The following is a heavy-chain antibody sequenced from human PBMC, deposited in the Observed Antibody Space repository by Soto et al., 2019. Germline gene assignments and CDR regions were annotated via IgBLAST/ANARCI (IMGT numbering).Heavy chain of an antibody. V-gene: IGHV4-31*03. Sequence: SETLSLTCTVPGDSINSGGFYWSWIRRHPERGLEWIGSIFSSGTTGYNPSLKSRLRLSVDTSENQFSLKLTSVTAADTAIYYCARGLTNSGRYWCHPWGQGTLVTVSS. CDR2: IFSSGTT. D-gene: IGHD1-1*01. CDR3: ARGLTNSGRYWCHP. CDR1: GDSINSGGFY. J-gene: IGHJ5*02.